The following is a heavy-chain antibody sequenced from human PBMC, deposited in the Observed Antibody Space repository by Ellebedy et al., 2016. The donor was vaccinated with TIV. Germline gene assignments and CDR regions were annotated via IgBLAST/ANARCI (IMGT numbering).Heavy chain of an antibody. D-gene: IGHD4-23*01. J-gene: IGHJ4*02. CDR1: GFTFSSYG. CDR2: ISSGGRNK. V-gene: IGHV3-30*18. Sequence: GESLKISCAASGFTFSSYGMHWVRQAPGKGLEWVAVISSGGRNKFYSDSVRGRFTISRDNSKKTLYLEMNSLRAEDTAVYYCAKVAISTATVLSLWYDYWGQGTLVTVSS. CDR3: AKVAISTATVLSLWYDY.